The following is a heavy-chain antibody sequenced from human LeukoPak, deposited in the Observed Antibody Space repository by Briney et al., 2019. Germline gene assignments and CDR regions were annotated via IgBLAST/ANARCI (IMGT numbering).Heavy chain of an antibody. CDR3: AKDRRIAAAYLFDY. Sequence: GGSLSLSCAASGFTLNIYAMSWVRQARGKGLEWVAGISGSGGSTGYADSVKGRFTISRDNSKNTLYLHMNSLRAEDTAVYYCAKDRRIAAAYLFDYWGQGTLVSVSS. CDR1: GFTLNIYA. V-gene: IGHV3-23*01. J-gene: IGHJ4*02. D-gene: IGHD6-13*01. CDR2: ISGSGGST.